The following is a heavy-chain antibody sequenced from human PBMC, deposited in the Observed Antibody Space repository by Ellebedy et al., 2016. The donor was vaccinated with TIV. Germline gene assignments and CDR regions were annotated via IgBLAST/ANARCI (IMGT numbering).Heavy chain of an antibody. Sequence: SETLSLTXTVSGGSISSSSYYWVWIRQPPGKGLEWIGSIYYSGSTYYNPSLKSRVTISVDTSKNQFSLKLSSVTAADTAVYYCARQYCSGGSCYFDYWGQGTLVTVSS. V-gene: IGHV4-39*01. CDR1: GGSISSSSYY. D-gene: IGHD2-15*01. CDR3: ARQYCSGGSCYFDY. CDR2: IYYSGST. J-gene: IGHJ4*02.